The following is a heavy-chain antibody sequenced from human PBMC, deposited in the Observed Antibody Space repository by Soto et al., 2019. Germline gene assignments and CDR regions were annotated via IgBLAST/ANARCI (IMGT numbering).Heavy chain of an antibody. V-gene: IGHV3-7*03. J-gene: IGHJ4*02. CDR1: GFAFNNYW. CDR3: ARGPLDY. CDR2: INEDGSEK. Sequence: GGSLRLSCAASGFAFNNYWMNWVRQAPGRGLEWVANINEDGSEKTYVDSVKGRFTISRDNAKKSLDPQMNSLRAGDTAVYYCARGPLDYWGQGTLVTVSS.